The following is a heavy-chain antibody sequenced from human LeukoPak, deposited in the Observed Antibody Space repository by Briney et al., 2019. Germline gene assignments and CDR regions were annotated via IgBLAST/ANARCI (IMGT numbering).Heavy chain of an antibody. V-gene: IGHV3-15*01. J-gene: IGHJ4*02. Sequence: GGSLRLSCAASGFTFSSYSMNWVRQAPGKGLEWVGRIKSKTDGGTTDYAAPVKGRFTISRDDSKNTLYLQMNSLKTEDTAVYYCTTAAGYYDSSGYSPGNWGQGTLVTVSS. CDR2: IKSKTDGGTT. D-gene: IGHD3-22*01. CDR1: GFTFSSYS. CDR3: TTAAGYYDSSGYSPGN.